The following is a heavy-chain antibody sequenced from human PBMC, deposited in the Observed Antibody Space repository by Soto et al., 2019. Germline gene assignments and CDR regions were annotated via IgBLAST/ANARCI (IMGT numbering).Heavy chain of an antibody. V-gene: IGHV3-72*01. CDR3: ARVRSSSWGLDAFDI. D-gene: IGHD6-13*01. J-gene: IGHJ3*02. Sequence: EVQLVESGGGLVQPGGSLSLSCAASGFIFSDHHMDWVRQTPGKGLEWVGRTRNKANGYTTEYAASVKGRFTISRDDSKNSLYLQMNSLKTEDTAVYYCARVRSSSWGLDAFDIWGQGTVVTVSS. CDR1: GFIFSDHH. CDR2: TRNKANGYTT.